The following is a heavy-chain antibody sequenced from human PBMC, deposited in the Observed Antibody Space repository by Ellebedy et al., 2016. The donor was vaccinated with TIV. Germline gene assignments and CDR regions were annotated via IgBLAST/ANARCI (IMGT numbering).Heavy chain of an antibody. CDR3: AHRRRGVAVSGTNTWFDP. CDR1: GFSLNTSTVG. D-gene: IGHD6-13*01. J-gene: IGHJ5*02. V-gene: IGHV2-5*01. CDR2: IYSNGDK. Sequence: SGPTLVKPTQTLTLTCTFSGFSLNTSTVGVGWIRQPPGKALEWLAVIYSNGDKRYSPSLKTRLTITKDTSKHQVVLTMANMDPVDTATYYCAHRRRGVAVSGTNTWFDPWGLGTLVTVSS.